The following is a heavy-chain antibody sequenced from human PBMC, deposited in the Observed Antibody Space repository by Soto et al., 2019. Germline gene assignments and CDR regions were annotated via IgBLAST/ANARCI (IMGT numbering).Heavy chain of an antibody. CDR1: GFTLCSYS. V-gene: IGHV3-23*01. J-gene: IGHJ4*02. Sequence: GGALRLPCAAPGFTLCSYSLNRGRPAPGKGLEWVSAISGSGGSTYYADSVKGRFTISRDNSKNTLYLQMNSLRAEDTAVYYCAKALGRDFSDFDSWGQGTQVTVSS. CDR3: AKALGRDFSDFDS. CDR2: ISGSGGST. D-gene: IGHD3-10*01.